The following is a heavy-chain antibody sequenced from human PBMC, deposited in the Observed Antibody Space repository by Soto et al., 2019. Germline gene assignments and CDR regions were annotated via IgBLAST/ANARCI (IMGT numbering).Heavy chain of an antibody. J-gene: IGHJ4*02. CDR1: GFTFSSYG. CDR3: TRDYDSSGYPRYYFDY. CDR2: IWYDGSNK. V-gene: IGHV3-33*01. D-gene: IGHD3-22*01. Sequence: HPGGSLRLSCAASGFTFSSYGMHWVRQAPGKGLEWVAVIWYDGSNKYYADSVKGRFTISRDNSKNTLYLQMNSLRAEDTAVYYCTRDYDSSGYPRYYFDYWGKGTLVTVSS.